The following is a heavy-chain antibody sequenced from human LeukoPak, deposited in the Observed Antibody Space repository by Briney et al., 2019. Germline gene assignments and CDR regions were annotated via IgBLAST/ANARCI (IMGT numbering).Heavy chain of an antibody. Sequence: SVKVSCTASGGTFSSYAISWVRQAPGQGLEWMGGIIPIFGTANYAQKFQGRVTITADESTSTAYMELSSLRSEDTAVYYCARIYYGSGTAQGGWGQGTLVTVSS. CDR1: GGTFSSYA. V-gene: IGHV1-69*13. CDR2: IIPIFGTA. J-gene: IGHJ4*02. D-gene: IGHD3-10*01. CDR3: ARIYYGSGTAQGG.